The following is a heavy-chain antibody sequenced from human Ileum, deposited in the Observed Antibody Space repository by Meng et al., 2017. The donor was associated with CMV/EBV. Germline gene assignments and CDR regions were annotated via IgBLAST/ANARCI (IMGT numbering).Heavy chain of an antibody. CDR1: SGAFRVFF. J-gene: IGHJ4*02. V-gene: IGHV4-34*01. D-gene: IGHD1-26*01. Sequence: QVLLHPWGAGLLTPSGTLSLPWPVYSGAFRVFFWGWIRQPPGKGLEWIGESSHSGNTKYNPSLKSRVTISVDASKNQFSLNMRSVTAADTAVYYCARGRDFWWEMDYTGQGTLVTVSS. CDR3: ARGRDFWWEMDY. CDR2: SSHSGNT.